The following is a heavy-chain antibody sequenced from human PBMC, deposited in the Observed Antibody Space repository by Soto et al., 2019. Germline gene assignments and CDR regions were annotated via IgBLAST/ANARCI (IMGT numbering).Heavy chain of an antibody. V-gene: IGHV4-30-4*01. J-gene: IGHJ4*02. Sequence: QVQLQESGPGLVKPSQTLSLTCTVSGGSISSGDYYWSWIRQPPGKGLEWIGYIFYSGSTHYNPSLKSRVSISIDTSKNQFSLKVSSVTAADTAVYYCARGPGYGDYAPRYWGQGTLVTVSS. D-gene: IGHD4-17*01. CDR1: GGSISSGDYY. CDR2: IFYSGST. CDR3: ARGPGYGDYAPRY.